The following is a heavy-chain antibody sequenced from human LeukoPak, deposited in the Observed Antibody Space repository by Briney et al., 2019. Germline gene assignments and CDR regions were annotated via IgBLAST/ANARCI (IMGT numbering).Heavy chain of an antibody. CDR2: LNSDGSRT. J-gene: IGHJ5*02. CDR1: GFTFNTYW. D-gene: IGHD6-13*01. V-gene: IGHV3-74*01. Sequence: PGGSLRLSCAASGFTFNTYWMHWVRQAPGKGLVWVSRLNSDGSRTSYADSVKGRFTISRDNAKNTLYLQMNSLRAEDTAVYYCARGGSSSWFRGFDPWGQGILVTVSS. CDR3: ARGGSSSWFRGFDP.